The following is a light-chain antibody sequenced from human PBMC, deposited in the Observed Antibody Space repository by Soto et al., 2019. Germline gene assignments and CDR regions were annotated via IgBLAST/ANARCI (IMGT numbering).Light chain of an antibody. Sequence: ILMTQSPSSLSAFVGDRVTITCRASQDIGNFLAWYQQKPGKVPKLLIYAASTLQSGVQSRFIGSGSGTDFSLTISRLEPEDFAVYYCKQHGDSPITFGQGTRLEIK. J-gene: IGKJ5*01. V-gene: IGKV1-27*01. CDR3: KQHGDSPIT. CDR1: QDIGNF. CDR2: AAS.